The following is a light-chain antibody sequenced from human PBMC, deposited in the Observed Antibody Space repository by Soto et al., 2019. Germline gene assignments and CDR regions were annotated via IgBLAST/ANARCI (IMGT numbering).Light chain of an antibody. CDR3: SSYVGGNNYV. Sequence: QSALTQPPSASGSPGQSVTISCPGTSSDVGGYNYVSWYQQHPGKAPKLMIYEVTKRPSGVPDRFSGSKSGNTASLTVSGLQVEDEADYYCSSYVGGNNYVFGTGTKLTVL. J-gene: IGLJ1*01. CDR1: SSDVGGYNY. V-gene: IGLV2-8*01. CDR2: EVT.